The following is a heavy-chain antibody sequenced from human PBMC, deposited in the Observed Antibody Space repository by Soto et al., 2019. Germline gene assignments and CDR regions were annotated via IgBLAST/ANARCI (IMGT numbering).Heavy chain of an antibody. V-gene: IGHV1-69*01. CDR1: GVTFSNAA. D-gene: IGHD2-2*02. CDR2: IIPIFGGA. Sequence: VQVVQSEAEAKKPGSSVKLSCEVSGVTFSNAAFSWVRQAPGQGLEWMGGIIPIFGGAKYAQKFQGRVEITADELTDILYMEVTSRTIDDTAVYFCARDGQYRQQAIITEYFGMDVWGQGTTVTVS. CDR3: ARDGQYRQQAIITEYFGMDV. J-gene: IGHJ6*02.